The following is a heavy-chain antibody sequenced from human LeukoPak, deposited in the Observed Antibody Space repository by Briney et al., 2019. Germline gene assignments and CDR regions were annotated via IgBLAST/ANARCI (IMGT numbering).Heavy chain of an antibody. CDR2: ISSSGSTI. CDR1: GFTFSDYY. Sequence: GGSLRLSCAASGFTFSDYYMSCIRQAPGKGLEWVSYISSSGSTIYYADSVKGRFTISRDNAKNSLYLQMNSLRAEDKAVYYCARDRVFGTWEDDYWGQGTLVTVSS. V-gene: IGHV3-11*01. CDR3: ARDRVFGTWEDDY. D-gene: IGHD1-26*01. J-gene: IGHJ4*02.